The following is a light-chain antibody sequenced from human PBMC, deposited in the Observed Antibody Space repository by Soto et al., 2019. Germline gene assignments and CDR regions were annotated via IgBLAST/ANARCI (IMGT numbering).Light chain of an antibody. CDR1: SGHSSYA. CDR3: QTWGTGIQV. J-gene: IGLJ2*01. CDR2: VNSDGSH. Sequence: QLVLTQSPSASASLGDSVKLTCTLSSGHSSYAIAWHQQQPEKGPRYLMIVNSDGSHSRGDGIPDRFSGARSGAERYLTISSLQSEDEADYYCQTWGTGIQVFGGGTKLTVL. V-gene: IGLV4-69*01.